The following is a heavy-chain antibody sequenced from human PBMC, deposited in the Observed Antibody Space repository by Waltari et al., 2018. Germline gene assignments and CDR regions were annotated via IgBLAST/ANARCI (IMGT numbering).Heavy chain of an antibody. J-gene: IGHJ6*02. CDR3: ARDEYQLLRPYYYYGMDV. Sequence: QVQLVQSGAEVKKPGSSVKVSCKASGGTFSSYTISWVRQAPGQGLEWMGRSIPILGIANDARKFQGRVTITAYKSTSTAYMELSSLRSEDTAVYYWARDEYQLLRPYYYYGMDVWGQGTTVTVSS. D-gene: IGHD2-2*01. CDR2: SIPILGIA. V-gene: IGHV1-69*08. CDR1: GGTFSSYT.